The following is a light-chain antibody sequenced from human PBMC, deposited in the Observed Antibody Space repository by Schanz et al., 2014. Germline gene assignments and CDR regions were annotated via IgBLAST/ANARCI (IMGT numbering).Light chain of an antibody. V-gene: IGKV2-28*01. CDR1: QSLLHSNGYNY. Sequence: DIVMTPSPLSLPVTPGEPASISCRSSQSLLHSNGYNYLDWYLQKPGQSPQLLIYLNSNRASGVPDRFSGSGSGTDFTLKISRVEAEDVGVYYCMQALQTAYTFGQGTKLEIK. CDR2: LNS. J-gene: IGKJ2*01. CDR3: MQALQTAYT.